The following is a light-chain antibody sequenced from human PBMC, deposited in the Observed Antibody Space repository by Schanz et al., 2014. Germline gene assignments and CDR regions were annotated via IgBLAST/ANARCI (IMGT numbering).Light chain of an antibody. CDR3: HQYGSSPFA. CDR1: QSVSRY. CDR2: GAS. Sequence: EIVLTQSPATLSLSPGERATLSCRASQSVSRYLAWYQQKPGQAPRLLIYGASSRATGIPDKFSGSGSGTDFTLTISRLEPEDFAVYYCHQYGSSPFAFGPGTTVDIK. V-gene: IGKV3-20*01. J-gene: IGKJ3*01.